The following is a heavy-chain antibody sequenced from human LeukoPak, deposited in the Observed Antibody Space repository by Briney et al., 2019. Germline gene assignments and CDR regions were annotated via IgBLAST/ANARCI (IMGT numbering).Heavy chain of an antibody. Sequence: GESLKISCKGSGYSFTSYWIGWVRQMPGKGLEWMGIIYPGDSDTRYSTSFQCQVSISADKSISNAYLQWSSLKAPDTAMYYCARLVEMATKGNWFDPWGQGTLVTVSS. J-gene: IGHJ5*02. V-gene: IGHV5-51*01. CDR1: GYSFTSYW. CDR2: IYPGDSDT. CDR3: ARLVEMATKGNWFDP. D-gene: IGHD5-12*01.